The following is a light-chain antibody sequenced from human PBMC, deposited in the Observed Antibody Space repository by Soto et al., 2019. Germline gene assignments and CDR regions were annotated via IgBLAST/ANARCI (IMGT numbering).Light chain of an antibody. Sequence: QSVLTQPASVSGSPGQSITISCTGTRGDVGAYNYVSWYQQHPGKAPKLVIYEVSNRPSGVSNRFSGSKSGNTASLTISGLQAEDEADYYCSSYTASTSDVFASGTKVTVL. J-gene: IGLJ1*01. CDR2: EVS. CDR3: SSYTASTSDV. V-gene: IGLV2-14*01. CDR1: RGDVGAYNY.